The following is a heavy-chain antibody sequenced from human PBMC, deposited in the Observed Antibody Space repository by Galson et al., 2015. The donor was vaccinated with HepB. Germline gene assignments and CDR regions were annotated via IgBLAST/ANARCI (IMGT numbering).Heavy chain of an antibody. CDR2: IYPADSDT. CDR1: GYSFNNYW. CDR3: ARQRDGYNSGGFYY. V-gene: IGHV5-51*01. Sequence: QSGAEVKKPGESLKISCKGSGYSFNNYWIGWVRQMPGKGPEWMGIIYPADSDTRYSPSFQGQVTISVDKSIDTAYLQWSSLKASDTAMYYCARQRDGYNSGGFYYWGPGTLVTVSS. D-gene: IGHD5-24*01. J-gene: IGHJ4*02.